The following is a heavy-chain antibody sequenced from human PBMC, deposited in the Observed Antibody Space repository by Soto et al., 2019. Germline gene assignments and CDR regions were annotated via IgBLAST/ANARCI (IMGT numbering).Heavy chain of an antibody. Sequence: PGGSLRLSCAASGFTFSSYCMHWVRQAPGKGLEWVAVISYDGSDKYYADSVKGRFTISRDNSKNTLYLQMNSLRAEDTAVYYCAKGVALGYCSGGSCYYYWGQGTLVTVSS. J-gene: IGHJ4*02. D-gene: IGHD2-15*01. V-gene: IGHV3-30*18. CDR2: ISYDGSDK. CDR1: GFTFSSYC. CDR3: AKGVALGYCSGGSCYYY.